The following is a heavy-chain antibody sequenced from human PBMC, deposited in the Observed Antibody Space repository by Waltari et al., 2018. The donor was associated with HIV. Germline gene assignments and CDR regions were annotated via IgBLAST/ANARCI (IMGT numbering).Heavy chain of an antibody. D-gene: IGHD2-15*01. CDR1: GFSFSSYW. V-gene: IGHV3-74*01. CDR2: INSDGSST. CDR3: ARVLRGYFDY. J-gene: IGHJ4*02. Sequence: EVQLVESGGGLVQPGGSLRLSCAASGFSFSSYWMHWVRQAPGKGLVWVSLINSDGSSTSYADSVKGRFTISRDNAKNTLYLQMNSLRAEDTAVYYCARVLRGYFDYWGQGTLVTVSS.